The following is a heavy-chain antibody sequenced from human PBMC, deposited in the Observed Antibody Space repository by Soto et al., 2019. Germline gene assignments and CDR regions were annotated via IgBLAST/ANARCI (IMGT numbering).Heavy chain of an antibody. Sequence: PGGSLRLACTASGFTFGDYAMSWFRQAPGKGLEWVGFIRSKAYGGTTEYAASVKGRFTISRDDSKTMPYLQMNSLKTEDTAVYFWTTENDEYLRGPPGYWAQGTLVTVSS. J-gene: IGHJ4*02. CDR2: IRSKAYGGTT. CDR3: TTENDEYLRGPPGY. CDR1: GFTFGDYA. V-gene: IGHV3-49*03. D-gene: IGHD3-10*01.